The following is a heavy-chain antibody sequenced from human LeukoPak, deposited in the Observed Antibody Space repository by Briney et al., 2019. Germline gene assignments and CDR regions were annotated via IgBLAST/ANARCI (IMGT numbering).Heavy chain of an antibody. CDR1: RGSVSSYY. J-gene: IGHJ4*02. CDR3: ARDRLPAARKGFDY. CDR2: VYYSGST. D-gene: IGHD2-2*01. Sequence: SETLSLTCTVPRGSVSSYYWSWIRQPPGKGLEWIGYVYYSGSTYYNPSLKSRVTISVDTSKNQFPLKLSSVTAADTAVYYCARDRLPAARKGFDYWGQGILVIVSS. V-gene: IGHV4-59*08.